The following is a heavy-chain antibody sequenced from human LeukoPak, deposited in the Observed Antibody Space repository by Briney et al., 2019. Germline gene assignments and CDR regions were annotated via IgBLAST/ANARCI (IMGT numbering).Heavy chain of an antibody. J-gene: IGHJ5*02. CDR1: GYTFASYG. V-gene: IGHV1-18*01. CDR2: ISAYNGNT. Sequence: GASVKVSCTASGYTFASYGISWVRQAPGQGLEWMGWISAYNGNTNYAQKLQGRVTMTTDTSTRTAYMELRSLRSDGTAVYYCARDWGSITMIVVAIPGWFDPWGQGTLVTVSS. D-gene: IGHD3-22*01. CDR3: ARDWGSITMIVVAIPGWFDP.